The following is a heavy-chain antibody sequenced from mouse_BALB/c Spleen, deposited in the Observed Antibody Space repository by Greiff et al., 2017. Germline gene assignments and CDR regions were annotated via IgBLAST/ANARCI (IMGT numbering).Heavy chain of an antibody. V-gene: IGHV5-12-2*01. CDR1: GFTFSSYT. Sequence: EVHLVESGGGLVQPGGSLKLSCAASGFTFSSYTMSWVRQTPEKRLEWVAYISNGGGSTYYPDTVKGRFTISRDNAKNTLHLQMSSLKSEDTAMYYCARHSSYAMDYWGQGTSVTVSS. CDR2: ISNGGGST. CDR3: ARHSSYAMDY. J-gene: IGHJ4*01. D-gene: IGHD1-1*01.